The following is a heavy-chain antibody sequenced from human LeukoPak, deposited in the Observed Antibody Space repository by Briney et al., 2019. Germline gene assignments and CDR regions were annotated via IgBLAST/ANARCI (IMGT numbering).Heavy chain of an antibody. D-gene: IGHD1-26*01. J-gene: IGHJ4*02. CDR3: ARDPVSYSGSYFGY. V-gene: IGHV3-30-3*01. CDR1: GFTFSSYA. CDR2: ISYDGSNK. Sequence: GGSLRLSCAASGFTFSSYAMHWVRQAPGKGLEWVAVISYDGSNKYYADSVKGRFTISRDNSKNTLYLQMNSLRAEDTAVYYCARDPVSYSGSYFGYWGQGTLVTVSS.